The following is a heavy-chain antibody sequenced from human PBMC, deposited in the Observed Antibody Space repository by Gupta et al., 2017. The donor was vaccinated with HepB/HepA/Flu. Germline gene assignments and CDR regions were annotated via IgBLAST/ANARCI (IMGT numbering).Heavy chain of an antibody. CDR1: GYTFMNYG. V-gene: IGHV1-18*01. CDR3: VRDLNGAPGRRLEF. J-gene: IGHJ4*02. Sequence: QVHLVQSEAEIKKSGASVRVSCKTSGYTFMNYGVSWVREAPGQGLEWMGWISVYNGNTNYAEKFQGRVTITTDKSTSTAYMELKRLRSDDTAMYYCVRDLNGAPGRRLEFWGQGTLVTVSS. D-gene: IGHD1-1*01. CDR2: ISVYNGNT.